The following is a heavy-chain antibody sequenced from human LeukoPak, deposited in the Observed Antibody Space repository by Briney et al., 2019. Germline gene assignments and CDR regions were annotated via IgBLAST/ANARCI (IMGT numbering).Heavy chain of an antibody. V-gene: IGHV4-4*07. D-gene: IGHD6-13*01. CDR1: GGSISSYY. J-gene: IGHJ4*02. CDR2: IYASGNT. CDR3: ARGRGSSWYYFDS. Sequence: SETLSLTCTVSGGSISSYYWSWVRQPAGKGLEWIGPIYASGNTNYNPSLKGRVTMTVDTSKNQFSLNLSSVTAADTAVYYCARGRGSSWYYFDSWGQGTLVTVSS.